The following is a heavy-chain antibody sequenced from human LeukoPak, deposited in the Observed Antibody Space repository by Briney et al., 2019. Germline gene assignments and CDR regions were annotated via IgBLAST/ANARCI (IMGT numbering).Heavy chain of an antibody. CDR2: IRYDGSNK. J-gene: IGHJ4*02. Sequence: PGGSLRLSCAASGFTVSSNYMSWVRQAPGKGLEWVAFIRYDGSNKYHADSVKGRFTISRDNSKNTLYLQMNSLRAEDTAVYYCAKDRYYGSGSAPGGFDYWGQGTLVTVSS. CDR3: AKDRYYGSGSAPGGFDY. CDR1: GFTVSSNY. D-gene: IGHD3-10*01. V-gene: IGHV3-30*02.